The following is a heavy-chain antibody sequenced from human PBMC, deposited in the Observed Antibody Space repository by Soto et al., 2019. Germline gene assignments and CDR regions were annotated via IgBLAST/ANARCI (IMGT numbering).Heavy chain of an antibody. Sequence: VQLVESGGGVVQPGRSLRLSCAASGFTFSSYAMHWVRQAPGKGLEWVAVISYDGSNKYYADSVKGRFTISRDNSKNTLYLQMNSLRAEDTAVYYCARDLDYYDSSGYYPADVRAYGMDVWGQGTTVTVSS. CDR2: ISYDGSNK. CDR3: ARDLDYYDSSGYYPADVRAYGMDV. D-gene: IGHD3-22*01. CDR1: GFTFSSYA. V-gene: IGHV3-30-3*01. J-gene: IGHJ6*02.